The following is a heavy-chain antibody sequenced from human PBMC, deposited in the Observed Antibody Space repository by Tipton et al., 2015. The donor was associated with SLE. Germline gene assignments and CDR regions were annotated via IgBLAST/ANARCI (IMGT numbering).Heavy chain of an antibody. CDR1: GGSVNSGSYY. CDR3: ATPGYDTTGPSLYYYSAMVV. J-gene: IGHJ6*02. V-gene: IGHV4-61*01. CDR2: IYYSGST. Sequence: TLSLTCTVSGGSVNSGSYYWSWIRQPPGKGLEWIGYIYYSGSTNYNPSLKSRLTISLDTSKNQFSLKLTSVTPADTAVYYCATPGYDTTGPSLYYYSAMVVWGQGTTVTVSS. D-gene: IGHD3-22*01.